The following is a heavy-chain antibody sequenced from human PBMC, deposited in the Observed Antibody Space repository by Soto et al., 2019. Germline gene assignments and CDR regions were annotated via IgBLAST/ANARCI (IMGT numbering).Heavy chain of an antibody. V-gene: IGHV4-34*01. J-gene: IGHJ5*02. Sequence: QVQLQQWGAGLLKPSETLSLTCAVYGGSFSGYYWSWIRQPPGKGLEWIGEINHSGSTNYNPSLKSRVTISVDTSKNQFSLKLSSVTAADTAGYYCARAVTTVLADWFDPWGQGTLVTVSS. CDR2: INHSGST. CDR1: GGSFSGYY. CDR3: ARAVTTVLADWFDP. D-gene: IGHD4-4*01.